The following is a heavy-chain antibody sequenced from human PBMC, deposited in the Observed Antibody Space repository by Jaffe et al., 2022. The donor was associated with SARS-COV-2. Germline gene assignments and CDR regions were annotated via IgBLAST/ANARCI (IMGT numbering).Heavy chain of an antibody. CDR1: GYTFTGYY. V-gene: IGHV1-2*06. D-gene: IGHD2-8*01. J-gene: IGHJ4*02. CDR3: ARRHCTNGVCYTFDY. CDR2: INPNSGGT. Sequence: QVQLVQSGAEVKKPGASVKVSCKASGYTFTGYYMHWVRQAPGQGLEWMGRINPNSGGTNYAQKFQGRVTMTRDTSISTAYMELSRLRSDDTAVYYCARRHCTNGVCYTFDYWGQGTLVTVSS.